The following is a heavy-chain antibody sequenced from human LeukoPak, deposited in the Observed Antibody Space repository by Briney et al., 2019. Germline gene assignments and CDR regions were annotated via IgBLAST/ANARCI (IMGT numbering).Heavy chain of an antibody. D-gene: IGHD3-16*01. CDR2: IYSSGST. CDR1: GGSISGYY. J-gene: IGHJ6*04. V-gene: IGHV4-4*09. Sequence: SSETLSLTCSVSGGSISGYYWSWIRQPPGQTLEWIGYIYSSGSTNYNPSLQSRVTMSVDTSMNQFSLRLSSVTAADTAVYYCARFTYTTRPSDVWGKGTMVTVSS. CDR3: ARFTYTTRPSDV.